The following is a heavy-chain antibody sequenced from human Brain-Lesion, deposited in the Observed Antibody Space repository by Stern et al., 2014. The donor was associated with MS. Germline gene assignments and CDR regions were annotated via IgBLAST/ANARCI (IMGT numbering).Heavy chain of an antibody. CDR2: IFNSGST. Sequence: VQLEESGPGLVKPSQTLSLSCTVSGGSISSGGYYWSWIRQPAGKGLEWIGRIFNSGSTSYNPSLKSRVTISIDTSKNRFSLRLNPMTAADTAVYYCARGRVVPGFQYYATDVWGQGTTVIVSS. CDR1: GGSISSGGYY. D-gene: IGHD2-2*01. J-gene: IGHJ6*02. CDR3: ARGRVVPGFQYYATDV. V-gene: IGHV4-61*02.